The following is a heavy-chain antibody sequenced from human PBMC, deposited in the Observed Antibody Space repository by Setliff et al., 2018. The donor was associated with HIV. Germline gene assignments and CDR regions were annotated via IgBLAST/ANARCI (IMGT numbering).Heavy chain of an antibody. D-gene: IGHD2-15*01. CDR2: IIPMYGVA. CDR3: ALPYCGGGNCWSSASLPPAGWFDP. CDR1: GGTFSSYV. Sequence: ASVKVSCKASGGTFSSYVISWVRQAPGQGPERMGGIIPMYGVANYAQKFQGRVTITTDESTSTAYMELSSLRSEDTAVYYCALPYCGGGNCWSSASLPPAGWFDPWGQGTLVNVSS. V-gene: IGHV1-69*05. J-gene: IGHJ5*02.